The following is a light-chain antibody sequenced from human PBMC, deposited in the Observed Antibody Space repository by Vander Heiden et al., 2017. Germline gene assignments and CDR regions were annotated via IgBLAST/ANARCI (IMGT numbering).Light chain of an antibody. J-gene: IGLJ2*01. CDR2: TTH. CDR3: AAWDDSLNGVV. Sequence: QSGLTQPPSASGTPGQGVTISCSGSSSNIGSNSVTWYQQLPGSAPKLLIYTTHQRPSGVPERFSGSKSGTSASLAISGLQSEDEADYYCAAWDDSLNGVVFGGGTRLTVL. V-gene: IGLV1-44*01. CDR1: SSNIGSNS.